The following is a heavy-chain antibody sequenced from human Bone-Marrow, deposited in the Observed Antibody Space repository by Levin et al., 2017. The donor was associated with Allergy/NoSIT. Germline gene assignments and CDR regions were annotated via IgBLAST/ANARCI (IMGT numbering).Heavy chain of an antibody. Sequence: PGASVKVSCAASGFTFSSYEMNWVRQAPGKGLEWVSYISSSGSTIYYADSVKGRFTISRDNAKNSLYLQMNSLRAEDTAVYYCAREVVVVPATKRGSPYYYYYYGMDVWGQGTTDTVSS. CDR1: GFTFSSYE. CDR2: ISSSGSTI. D-gene: IGHD2-2*01. J-gene: IGHJ6*02. V-gene: IGHV3-48*03. CDR3: AREVVVVPATKRGSPYYYYYYGMDV.